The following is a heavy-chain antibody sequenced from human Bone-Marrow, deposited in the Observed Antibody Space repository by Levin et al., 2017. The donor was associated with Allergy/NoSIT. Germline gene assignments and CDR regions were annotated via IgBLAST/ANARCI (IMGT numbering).Heavy chain of an antibody. CDR1: SGSIIGYF. Sequence: AGGSLRLSCNVSSGSIIGYFWSWIRQPPGKGLEWIGGLSVTGNTIYNPAFRHRLTISQNTSKNAFSLTLRSVVAAAPPLYYCARGLLPREQTALPPSPYALDVWGQGTMVTVSS. J-gene: IGHJ6*02. CDR3: ARGLLPREQTALPPSPYALDV. V-gene: IGHV4-59*01. CDR2: LSVTGNT. D-gene: IGHD1/OR15-1a*01.